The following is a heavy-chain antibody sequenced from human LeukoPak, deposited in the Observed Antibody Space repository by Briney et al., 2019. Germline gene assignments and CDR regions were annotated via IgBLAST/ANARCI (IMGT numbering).Heavy chain of an antibody. CDR2: IYYSGST. Sequence: SETLSLTCAVSGGSISSGDYYWSWIRQPPGKGLEWIGYIYYSGSTYYNPSLKSRVTITVDTSKNQFSLKLSSVTAADTAVYYCAKAQYLTLDAFDIWGRGTMVTVS. CDR1: GGSISSGDYY. CDR3: AKAQYLTLDAFDI. J-gene: IGHJ3*02. D-gene: IGHD2-21*02. V-gene: IGHV4-30-4*08.